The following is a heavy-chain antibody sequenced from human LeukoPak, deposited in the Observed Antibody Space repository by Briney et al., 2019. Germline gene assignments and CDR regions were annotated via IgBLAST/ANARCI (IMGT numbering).Heavy chain of an antibody. CDR3: TRVYCSSSTCYYRELDY. CDR1: GFTFGDYG. D-gene: IGHD2-2*01. V-gene: IGHV3-49*04. Sequence: GGSLRLSCTASGFTFGDYGMSWVRQAPGKGLEWVGFIRSKAYGGTTEYAASVKGRFTISRDDSKSIAYLQMNSLKTEDTAVYYCTRVYCSSSTCYYRELDYWGQGTLVTVSS. CDR2: IRSKAYGGTT. J-gene: IGHJ4*02.